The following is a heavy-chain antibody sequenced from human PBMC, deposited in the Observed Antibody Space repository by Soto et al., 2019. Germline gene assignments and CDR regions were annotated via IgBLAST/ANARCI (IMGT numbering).Heavy chain of an antibody. Sequence: SETLSLTCAVYGGSFSGYYWSWIRQPPGKGLEWIGEINHSGSTNYNPSLKSRVTISVDTSKNQFSLKLSSVTAADTAVYYCARAFLRDDYIWGSYRHRAEYFQHWGQGTLVTVSS. CDR3: ARAFLRDDYIWGSYRHRAEYFQH. V-gene: IGHV4-34*01. CDR2: INHSGST. J-gene: IGHJ1*01. CDR1: GGSFSGYY. D-gene: IGHD3-16*02.